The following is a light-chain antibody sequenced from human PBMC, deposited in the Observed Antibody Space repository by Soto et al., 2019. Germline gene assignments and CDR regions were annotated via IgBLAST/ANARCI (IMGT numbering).Light chain of an antibody. V-gene: IGKV3-20*01. Sequence: EILLTQSACTLSLSPGERATLSCRASQSVRSTYLGWYQHKRGQAPRLPIYGASSRATGIPDRFSASRSGTDFTLTISRLEPEDFAGYFCQQYSSSPVTFGQGTKV. CDR2: GAS. CDR1: QSVRSTY. CDR3: QQYSSSPVT. J-gene: IGKJ1*01.